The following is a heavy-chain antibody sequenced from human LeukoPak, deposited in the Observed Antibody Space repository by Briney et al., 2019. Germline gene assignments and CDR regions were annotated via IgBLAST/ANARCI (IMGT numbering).Heavy chain of an antibody. CDR2: IYYSGST. D-gene: IGHD6-19*01. CDR3: ARRGGWNFDY. CDR1: GGSISSYY. V-gene: IGHV4-39*01. Sequence: SETLSLTCTVSGGSISSYYWGWIRQPPGKGLEWIGSIYYSGSTYYNPSLKSRVTISVDTSKNQFSLKLSPVTAADTAVYYCARRGGWNFDYWGQGTLVTVSS. J-gene: IGHJ4*02.